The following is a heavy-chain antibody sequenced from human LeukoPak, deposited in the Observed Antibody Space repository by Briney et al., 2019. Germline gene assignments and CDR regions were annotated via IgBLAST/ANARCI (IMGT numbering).Heavy chain of an antibody. CDR2: IYYSGST. Sequence: SETLSLTCSGSGVSISSSSYYWGWIRQPPGKGLEWIGSIYYSGSTYYNPSLKNRVTISVDTSKNQFSLKLSSVTAADTAVYYCARDSRGYSYDWFDPWGQGTLVTVSS. CDR1: GVSISSSSYY. V-gene: IGHV4-39*07. D-gene: IGHD5-18*01. CDR3: ARDSRGYSYDWFDP. J-gene: IGHJ5*02.